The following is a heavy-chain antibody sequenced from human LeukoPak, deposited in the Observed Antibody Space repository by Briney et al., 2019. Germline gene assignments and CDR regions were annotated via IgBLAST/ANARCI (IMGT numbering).Heavy chain of an antibody. CDR2: ISYDGSNE. J-gene: IGHJ6*03. CDR1: GFTFSSYV. Sequence: GGSLRLSCAASGFTFSSYVMHWVRQAPGKGLEWVAIISYDGSNEYYADSVKGRFTISRDNSKNTLYLQMNSLRAADTAVYYCAKADGGQWPSSYYYYYMDVWGKGTTVTVSS. CDR3: AKADGGQWPSSYYYYYMDV. V-gene: IGHV3-30*04. D-gene: IGHD6-19*01.